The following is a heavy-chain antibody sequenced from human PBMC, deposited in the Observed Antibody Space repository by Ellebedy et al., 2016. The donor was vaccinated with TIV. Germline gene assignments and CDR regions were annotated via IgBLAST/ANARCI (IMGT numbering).Heavy chain of an antibody. CDR1: GYSISSGYS. V-gene: IGHV4-38-2*02. J-gene: IGHJ4*02. CDR3: ARSWAATYYFDY. CDR2: IYHSWST. D-gene: IGHD2-15*01. Sequence: MPGGSLRLSCTVSGYSISSGYSWGWLRQPPGKGLEWIGTIYHSWSTYYNPSLKSRVTISIGTSKNQFSLRLSSVTAADTAVYYCARSWAATYYFDYWGLGTLVTVSS.